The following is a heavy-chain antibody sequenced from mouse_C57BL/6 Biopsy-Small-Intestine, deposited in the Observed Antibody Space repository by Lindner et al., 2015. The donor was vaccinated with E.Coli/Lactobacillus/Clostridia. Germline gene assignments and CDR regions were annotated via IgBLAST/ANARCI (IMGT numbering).Heavy chain of an antibody. CDR1: GYTFTDYN. Sequence: VQLQESGPELVKPGASVKISCKASGYTFTDYNMDWVKQSHGKSLEWIGYIYTQNGGAGYNQKFKTKATLTVDKSSSTAYMELHSLTSEDSAVYYCSRKGFVWGAGTTVTVSS. J-gene: IGHJ1*01. V-gene: IGHV1-34*02. CDR3: SRKGFV. CDR2: IYTQNGGA.